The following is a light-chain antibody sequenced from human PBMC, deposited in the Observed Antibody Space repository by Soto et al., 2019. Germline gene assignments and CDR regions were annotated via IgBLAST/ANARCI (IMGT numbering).Light chain of an antibody. V-gene: IGLV2-23*01. J-gene: IGLJ3*02. CDR1: SSDVGSYNF. Sequence: QSVLTQPASVSGSPGQSITISCTGTSSDVGSYNFFSWHQQHPGKAPKLMIYEGSKRPSGVSNRFAGSKSGNTASLTISGLQAEDEADYYCCSYAGDSAWVFGGGTQLTVL. CDR2: EGS. CDR3: CSYAGDSAWV.